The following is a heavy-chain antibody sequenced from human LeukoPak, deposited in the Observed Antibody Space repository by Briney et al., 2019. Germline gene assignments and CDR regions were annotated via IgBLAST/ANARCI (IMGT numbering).Heavy chain of an antibody. D-gene: IGHD1-26*01. J-gene: IGHJ5*02. CDR2: IIPMFGTA. V-gene: IGHV1-69*13. CDR1: VGTFSMYA. CDR3: ARDSYNGSYYVP. Sequence: SVKVSCKTSVGTFSMYAISWVRQAPGQGLEWLGRIIPMFGTAYYAQNFQDRVTIISDESPPIAYMRLSRLRFEDRTVYYFARDSYNGSYYVPWGQGTLVAVSS.